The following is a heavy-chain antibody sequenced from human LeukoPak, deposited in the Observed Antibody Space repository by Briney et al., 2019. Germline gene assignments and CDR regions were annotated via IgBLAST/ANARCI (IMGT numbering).Heavy chain of an antibody. Sequence: PGGSLRLSCAASGFTFSSYEMNWVRQAPGKGLEWVSYISSSGSTIYYADSVKGRFTISRDNAKNSLYLQMNSLRAEDTAVYYCASHGGYYDSSGCYRYFDYWGQGTLVTVSS. CDR1: GFTFSSYE. D-gene: IGHD3-22*01. CDR2: ISSSGSTI. J-gene: IGHJ4*02. V-gene: IGHV3-48*03. CDR3: ASHGGYYDSSGCYRYFDY.